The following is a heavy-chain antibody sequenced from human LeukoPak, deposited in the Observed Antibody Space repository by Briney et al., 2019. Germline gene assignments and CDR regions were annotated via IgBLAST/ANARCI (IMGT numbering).Heavy chain of an antibody. V-gene: IGHV4-34*01. Sequence: SETLSLTCAVYGGSFSGYYWSWIRQPPGKGLEWIGEINHSGSTNYNPSLKSRVTISVDTSKNQFSLKLSSVTAADTAVYYCAREERNYYDSSGYTDYWGQRALVTVSS. D-gene: IGHD3-22*01. J-gene: IGHJ4*02. CDR2: INHSGST. CDR1: GGSFSGYY. CDR3: AREERNYYDSSGYTDY.